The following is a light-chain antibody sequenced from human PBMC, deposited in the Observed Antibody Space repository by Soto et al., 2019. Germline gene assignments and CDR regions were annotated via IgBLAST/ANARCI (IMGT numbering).Light chain of an antibody. CDR1: QGISNW. CDR2: TGS. V-gene: IGKV1-12*01. J-gene: IGKJ4*01. Sequence: DIQMTQSPSSVSASVGDRVSITCRASQGISNWFAWYQQKPGRAPKLLIYTGSSLQSGVPSRFSSTGSGTDFTLTISSLQPEDVATYCCQQANSFPLTFGGGTKVEIK. CDR3: QQANSFPLT.